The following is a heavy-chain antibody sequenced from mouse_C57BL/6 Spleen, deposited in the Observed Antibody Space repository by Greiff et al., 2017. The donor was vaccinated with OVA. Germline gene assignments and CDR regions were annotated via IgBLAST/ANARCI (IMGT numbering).Heavy chain of an antibody. CDR3: ARDDWDEDAMDY. Sequence: EVKLVESGGGLVKPGGSLKLSCAASGFTFSSYAMSWVRQTPEKRLEWVATISDGGSYTYYPDNVKGRFTISRDNAKNNLYLQMSHLKSEDTAMYYCARDDWDEDAMDYWGQGTSVTVSS. CDR2: ISDGGSYT. J-gene: IGHJ4*01. CDR1: GFTFSSYA. D-gene: IGHD4-1*01. V-gene: IGHV5-4*01.